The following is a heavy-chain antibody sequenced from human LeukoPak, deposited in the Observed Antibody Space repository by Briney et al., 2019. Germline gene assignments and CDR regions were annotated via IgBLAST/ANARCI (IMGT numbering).Heavy chain of an antibody. J-gene: IGHJ4*02. V-gene: IGHV3-23*01. CDR3: TKDMLLPWN. Sequence: GGSLRLFCGASGFTFSSSAMSWVRQAPGKGLEWVSSISGSGVSTYYADSVKGRFTISRDNSKNTLYVQMNSLRAEDTAVYYCTKDMLLPWNWGQGTLVTVSS. CDR2: ISGSGVST. CDR1: GFTFSSSA. D-gene: IGHD2-8*01.